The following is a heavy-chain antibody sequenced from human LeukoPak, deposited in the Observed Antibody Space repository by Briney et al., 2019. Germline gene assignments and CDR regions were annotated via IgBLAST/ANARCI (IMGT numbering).Heavy chain of an antibody. CDR3: ATGLMVRGVITLYYYYGMDV. V-gene: IGHV1-24*01. CDR2: FGPEDGET. Sequence: ASVKVSCKVSGYTLTELSMHWVRQAPGKGLEWMGGFGPEDGETIYAQKFQGRVTMTEDTSTDTAYMELSSLRSEDTAVYYCATGLMVRGVITLYYYYGMDVWGQGTTVTVSS. D-gene: IGHD3-10*01. CDR1: GYTLTELS. J-gene: IGHJ6*02.